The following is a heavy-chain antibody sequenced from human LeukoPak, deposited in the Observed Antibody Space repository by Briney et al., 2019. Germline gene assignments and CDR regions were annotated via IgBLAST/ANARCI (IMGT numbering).Heavy chain of an antibody. D-gene: IGHD2-2*01. CDR2: ISGSGGST. V-gene: IGHV3-23*01. CDR1: GFTFSSYA. J-gene: IGHJ6*02. Sequence: GGSLRLSCAASGFTFSSYAMSWVRQAPGKGLEWVSAISGSGGSTYYADSVKGRFTISRDNSKNTLYLQMNSLRAEDMAVYYCAKDGTYCSSTSCPGAYYYYYGMDVWGQGTTVTVSS. CDR3: AKDGTYCSSTSCPGAYYYYYGMDV.